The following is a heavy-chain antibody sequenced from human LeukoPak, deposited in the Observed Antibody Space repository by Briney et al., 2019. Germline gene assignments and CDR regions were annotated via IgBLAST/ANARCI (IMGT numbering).Heavy chain of an antibody. D-gene: IGHD6-19*01. CDR1: GYSFTTYW. Sequence: KPGESLKISCKGSGYSFTTYWIGWVRQMPGKGLEWMGIIYPGDSDTRYSPSFQGQVTISADKSISTAYLQWSSLKASDTAMYYCVRRLYSSGEDAFDIWGQGTMVTVSS. CDR2: IYPGDSDT. J-gene: IGHJ3*02. CDR3: VRRLYSSGEDAFDI. V-gene: IGHV5-51*01.